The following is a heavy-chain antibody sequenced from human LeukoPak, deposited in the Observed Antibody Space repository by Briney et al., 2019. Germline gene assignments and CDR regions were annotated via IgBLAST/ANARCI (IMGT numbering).Heavy chain of an antibody. CDR2: ISSSGSTI. CDR1: GSTFSSYE. Sequence: GGSLRLSCAASGSTFSSYEMNWVRQAPGKGLEWVSYISSSGSTIYYADSVKGRFTISRDNAKNSLYLQMNSLRSDDTAVYYCASEPTNYDILTPVRGAAQTHWGQGTLVTVSS. D-gene: IGHD3-9*01. J-gene: IGHJ4*02. V-gene: IGHV3-48*03. CDR3: ASEPTNYDILTPVRGAAQTH.